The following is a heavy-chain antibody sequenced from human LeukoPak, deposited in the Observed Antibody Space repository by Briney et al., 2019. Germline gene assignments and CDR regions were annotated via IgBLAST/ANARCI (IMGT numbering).Heavy chain of an antibody. V-gene: IGHV3-21*01. Sequence: GGSLRLSCVASGFTFTSSDFNWIRQAPGKGLEWLSTITRSGSNLYYADSVKGRFTTSRDDAKDSVYLQMESLRVEDTAIYYCARNFDSWGQGILVTVSS. CDR1: GFTFTSSD. CDR2: ITRSGSNL. J-gene: IGHJ4*02. CDR3: ARNFDS.